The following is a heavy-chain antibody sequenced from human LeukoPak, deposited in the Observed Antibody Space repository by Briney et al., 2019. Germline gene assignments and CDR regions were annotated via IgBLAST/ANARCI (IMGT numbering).Heavy chain of an antibody. Sequence: AGGSLRLSCAASGFTFSDYAMSWFRQAPGKGLEWVALIRGTPYGGTTEYAASVKGRFTISRDDSKSIAYLQMNSLKTEDTAVYYCTRAGKPPYFDYWVQGTLVIVSS. J-gene: IGHJ4*02. V-gene: IGHV3-49*03. CDR2: IRGTPYGGTT. CDR1: GFTFSDYA. CDR3: TRAGKPPYFDY.